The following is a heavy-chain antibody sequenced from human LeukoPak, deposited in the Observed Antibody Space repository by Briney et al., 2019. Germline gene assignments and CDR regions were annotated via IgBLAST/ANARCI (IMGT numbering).Heavy chain of an antibody. CDR2: VYIGGTT. V-gene: IGHV3-53*01. D-gene: IGHD1-1*01. CDR3: ARGGGTNSFDY. CDR1: GFTVSSNH. J-gene: IGHJ4*02. Sequence: GGSLRLSCAASGFTVSSNHMSWVRQAPGKGLEWVSVVYIGGTTYYADSVKGRFTISRDSSKNTLYLQMNSLRAEDTAIYYCARGGGTNSFDYWGQGTLVTVSS.